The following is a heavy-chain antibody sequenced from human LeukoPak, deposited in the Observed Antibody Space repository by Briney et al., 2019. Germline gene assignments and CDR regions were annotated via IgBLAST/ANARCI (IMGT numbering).Heavy chain of an antibody. V-gene: IGHV4-30-4*01. CDR2: IYYSGST. J-gene: IGHJ4*02. CDR3: ARGRHDAYGDPFDY. CDR1: GGSISSGDYY. D-gene: IGHD4-17*01. Sequence: PSETLSLTCTVSGGSISSGDYYWSWIRQPPEKGLEWIGYIYYSGSTYYNPSLKSRVAISVDTSKNQFSLKLSSVTAADTAVYYCARGRHDAYGDPFDYWGQGTLVTVSS.